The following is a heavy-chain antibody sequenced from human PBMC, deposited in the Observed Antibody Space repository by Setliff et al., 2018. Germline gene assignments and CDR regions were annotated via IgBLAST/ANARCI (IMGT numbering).Heavy chain of an antibody. CDR1: GGSFSGYY. J-gene: IGHJ4*03. CDR3: ARGYGYSSGWYRVYFDY. D-gene: IGHD6-19*01. V-gene: IGHV4-34*01. Sequence: SETLSLTCAVYGGSFSGYYWSWIRQPPGKGLEWIGEINHSGSTNYNPSLKSRVTISVDTSKNQFSLKLSSVTAADTAVYYCARGYGYSSGWYRVYFDYWGQGTMVTVSS. CDR2: INHSGST.